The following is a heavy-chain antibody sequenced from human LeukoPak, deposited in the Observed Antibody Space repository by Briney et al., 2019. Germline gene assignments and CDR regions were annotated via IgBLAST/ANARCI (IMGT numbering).Heavy chain of an antibody. CDR1: GFTFSSYE. Sequence: PGGSLRLSCAASGFTFSSYEMNWVRQAPGKGLEWVSYISSSGSTIYYADSVKGRFTISRDNTKNSLYLQMNSLRAEDTAVYYCAGGGYPRGNWFDPWGQGTLVTVSS. CDR2: ISSSGSTI. V-gene: IGHV3-48*03. J-gene: IGHJ5*02. D-gene: IGHD5-12*01. CDR3: AGGGYPRGNWFDP.